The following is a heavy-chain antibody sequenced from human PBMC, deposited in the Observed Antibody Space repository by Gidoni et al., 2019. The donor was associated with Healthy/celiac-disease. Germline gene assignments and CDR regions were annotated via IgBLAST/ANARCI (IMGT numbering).Heavy chain of an antibody. Sequence: QLQLQESGPGLVKPSQTLSLPCTVSGGSISSGDYYWSWIRQPPGKGLEWIGYIYYSGSTYYNPSLKSRVTISVDTSKNQFSLKLSSVTAADTAVYYCARAGDYGDYQVYWGQGTLVTVSS. J-gene: IGHJ4*02. CDR3: ARAGDYGDYQVY. CDR1: GGSISSGDYY. D-gene: IGHD4-17*01. V-gene: IGHV4-30-4*01. CDR2: IYYSGST.